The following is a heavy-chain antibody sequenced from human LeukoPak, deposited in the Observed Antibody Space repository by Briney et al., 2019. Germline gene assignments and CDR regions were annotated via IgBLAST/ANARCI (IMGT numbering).Heavy chain of an antibody. V-gene: IGHV4-59*01. Sequence: PSETLSLTCTVSGGSISSFYWSWIRQPPGKALEWIGYIYYSGSTNYNPSLKSRVTISVDTSKNQFSLKLSSVTAADTAVYYCARDIGGFRGEAFDIWGQGTMVTVSS. CDR3: ARDIGGFRGEAFDI. J-gene: IGHJ3*02. CDR2: IYYSGST. D-gene: IGHD3-16*02. CDR1: GGSISSFY.